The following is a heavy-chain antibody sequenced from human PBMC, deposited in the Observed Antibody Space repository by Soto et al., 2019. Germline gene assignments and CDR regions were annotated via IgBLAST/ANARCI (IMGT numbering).Heavy chain of an antibody. V-gene: IGHV3-66*01. CDR2: IYSGCST. J-gene: IGHJ6*01. D-gene: IGHD6-13*01. Sequence: GGSLRLSCAASGFTVSSNYMSWVRQAPGKGLEWVTGIYSGCSTCYADSVKGRFTISRDNSKNTLYLQMNSLRAEDTAVYYCAREGYSSSWAPRYYYYGMDVWGQGTTVNAPS. CDR3: AREGYSSSWAPRYYYYGMDV. CDR1: GFTVSSNY.